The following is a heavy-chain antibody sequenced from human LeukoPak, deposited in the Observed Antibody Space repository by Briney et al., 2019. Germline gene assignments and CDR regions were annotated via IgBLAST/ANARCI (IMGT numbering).Heavy chain of an antibody. V-gene: IGHV3-9*01. CDR3: AKPTTVLTSYYFDY. D-gene: IGHD4-23*01. J-gene: IGHJ4*02. CDR2: ISWNSGSI. Sequence: GRSLRLSCAASGFTFDDYAMHWVRQAPGKGLEWVSGISWNSGSIGYADSVKGRFTISRDNSKNTLYLQMNNLRAEDTAVYYCAKPTTVLTSYYFDYWGQGTLVTVSS. CDR1: GFTFDDYA.